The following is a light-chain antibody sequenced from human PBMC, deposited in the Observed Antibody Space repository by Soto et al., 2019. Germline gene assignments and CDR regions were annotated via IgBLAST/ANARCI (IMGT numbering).Light chain of an antibody. CDR3: QQRRSWQVT. Sequence: EIALTQSPGTLSLSPGERATLSCRASQSVTSNYLAWYQQKPGQAPRLLIYDASKRATGIPARFSGSGSGTNFTLTISSLEPEDFAVYYCQQRRSWQVTFGQGTRLEIK. J-gene: IGKJ5*01. V-gene: IGKV3D-20*02. CDR1: QSVTSNY. CDR2: DAS.